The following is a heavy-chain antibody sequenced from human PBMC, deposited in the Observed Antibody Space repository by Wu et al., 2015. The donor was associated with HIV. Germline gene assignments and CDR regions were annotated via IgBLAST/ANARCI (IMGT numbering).Heavy chain of an antibody. V-gene: IGHV1-46*03. Sequence: QVQLVQSGAEVKKPGASVKVSCKASGYTFTSYYIHWVRQAPGQGLEWMGIINPSGGSTSYAQKFQGRVTMTRDTSTSTVYMELNSLRSEDTAVYYCARDHSFGVAPIDPWGQGTLVTVSS. CDR2: INPSGGST. CDR1: GYTFTSYY. CDR3: ARDHSFGVAPIDP. D-gene: IGHD3-3*01. J-gene: IGHJ5*02.